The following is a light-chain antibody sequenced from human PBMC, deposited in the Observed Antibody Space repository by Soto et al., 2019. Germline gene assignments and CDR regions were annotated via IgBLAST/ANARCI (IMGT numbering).Light chain of an antibody. J-gene: IGKJ1*01. V-gene: IGKV1-5*01. Sequence: DIQMTQSPSTLSASVGDRVTITCRASQNINTWLAWYQQKPGKAPKLLIYDASSLESGAPSRFSGSGSGTEFTLAISSLQPDDFATYYCQQYNSYPWTFGQGTKVDIK. CDR1: QNINTW. CDR2: DAS. CDR3: QQYNSYPWT.